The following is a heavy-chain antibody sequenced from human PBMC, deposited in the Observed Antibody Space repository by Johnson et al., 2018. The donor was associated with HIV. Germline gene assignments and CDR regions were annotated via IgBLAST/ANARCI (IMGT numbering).Heavy chain of an antibody. CDR2: IYSGGST. J-gene: IGHJ3*02. CDR3: AKIAAAGTYDAFDI. V-gene: IGHV3-66*02. CDR1: GFTVSSNY. Sequence: VQLVESGGGLVQPGGSLRLSCAASGFTVSSNYMSWVRQAPGKGLEWVSVIYSGGSTYYADSVKGRFTISRDNSKNTLYLQMNSLRAEDTAVYYCAKIAAAGTYDAFDIWGQGTMVTVSS. D-gene: IGHD6-13*01.